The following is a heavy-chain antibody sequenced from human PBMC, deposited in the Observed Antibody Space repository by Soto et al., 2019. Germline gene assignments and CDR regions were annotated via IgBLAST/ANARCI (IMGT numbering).Heavy chain of an antibody. CDR2: INAGNGNT. CDR1: GYTFTSYA. D-gene: IGHD1-26*01. Sequence: QVQLVQSGAEVKKPGASVKVSCKASGYTFTSYAMHWVRQAPGQRLEWMGWINAGNGNTKYSQKFQSRVTITRDTAESTAYMELSSLRSEDTAVYYCARGLGLYYFDYWGQGTLVTVSS. CDR3: ARGLGLYYFDY. V-gene: IGHV1-3*01. J-gene: IGHJ4*02.